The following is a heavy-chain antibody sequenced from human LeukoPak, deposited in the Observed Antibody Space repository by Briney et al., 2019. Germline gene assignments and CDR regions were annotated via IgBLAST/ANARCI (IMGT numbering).Heavy chain of an antibody. Sequence: ASVKVSCKASGYTFTSYGISWLRQAPGQGLEWMGWISAYNGNTNYAQNLQGRVTMTTDTSTITAYMELRSLRSDDTAVYYCASLQLWSGEDVYGMDVWGQGTTVTVSS. CDR1: GYTFTSYG. CDR2: ISAYNGNT. D-gene: IGHD5-18*01. CDR3: ASLQLWSGEDVYGMDV. V-gene: IGHV1-18*01. J-gene: IGHJ6*02.